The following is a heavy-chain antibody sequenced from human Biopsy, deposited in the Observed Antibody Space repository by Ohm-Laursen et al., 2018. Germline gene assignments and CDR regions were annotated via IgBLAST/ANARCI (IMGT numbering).Heavy chain of an antibody. CDR2: IDPKSGGT. Sequence: SVTVSCKASAYSFGDHRIHWVRQAPGQGLEWMGWIDPKSGGTNYAQKFQGRVTMNRDTSISTTYMELRRLTSDDTAVFYCARELGDFWGGRQFDFWGQGTLVTVSS. J-gene: IGHJ5*01. CDR3: ARELGDFWGGRQFDF. CDR1: AYSFGDHR. V-gene: IGHV1-2*02. D-gene: IGHD3-3*01.